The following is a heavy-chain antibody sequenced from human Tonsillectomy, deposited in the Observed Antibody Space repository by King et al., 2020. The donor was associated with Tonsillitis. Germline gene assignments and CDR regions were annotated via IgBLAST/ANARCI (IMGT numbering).Heavy chain of an antibody. Sequence: QLQESGPGLVKPSETLSLTCTVSGGSTSSYYWSWIRQAPGKGLEWNGYIYYSGSTSYNPSLTSRVTISLDTSKNQFSLKVRTVTAADTAVYYCSGGGYRHSPLHWFDPWGQGTLVPVSS. V-gene: IGHV4-59*01. CDR1: GGSTSSYY. J-gene: IGHJ5*02. D-gene: IGHD6-13*01. CDR2: IYYSGST. CDR3: SGGGYRHSPLHWFDP.